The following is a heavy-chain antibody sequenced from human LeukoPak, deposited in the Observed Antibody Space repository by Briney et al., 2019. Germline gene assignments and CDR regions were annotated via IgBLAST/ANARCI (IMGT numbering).Heavy chain of an antibody. V-gene: IGHV1-2*04. CDR3: ARGYCSSTSCNQYYYYGMDV. Sequence: ASVKVSCKASGYTFTGYYMHWVRQAPGQGLEWMGWINPSSGGTNYAQKFQGWVTMTRDTSISTAYMELSRLRSDDTAVYYCARGYCSSTSCNQYYYYGMDVWGKGTTVTVSS. D-gene: IGHD2-2*01. CDR1: GYTFTGYY. CDR2: INPSSGGT. J-gene: IGHJ6*04.